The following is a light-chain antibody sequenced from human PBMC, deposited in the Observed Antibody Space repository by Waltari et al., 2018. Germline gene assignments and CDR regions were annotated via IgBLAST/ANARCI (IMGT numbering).Light chain of an antibody. V-gene: IGLV1-44*01. Sequence: QSVLTQPPSTSGTPGQRVTISCSGSSSNIGSNTVNWYQQLPGTAPKLLTYTNNQRPSGVPHRFSGSKSGTSASLAISGLQSEDEAGYYCAAWDDSLNGVVFGGGTKLTVL. J-gene: IGLJ2*01. CDR2: TNN. CDR3: AAWDDSLNGVV. CDR1: SSNIGSNT.